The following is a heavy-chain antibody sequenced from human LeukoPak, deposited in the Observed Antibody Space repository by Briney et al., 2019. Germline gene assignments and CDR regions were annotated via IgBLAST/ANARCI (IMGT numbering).Heavy chain of an antibody. D-gene: IGHD4-17*01. Sequence: SETLSLTCAVYGGSFSGYYWSWIRQPPGKGLEWIGEIYHSGSTNYNPSLKSRVTISVDTSKNQFSLKLSSVTAADTAVYYCARSPYYGDYLTAFDYWGQGTLVTVSS. V-gene: IGHV4-34*01. CDR3: ARSPYYGDYLTAFDY. CDR2: IYHSGST. J-gene: IGHJ4*02. CDR1: GGSFSGYY.